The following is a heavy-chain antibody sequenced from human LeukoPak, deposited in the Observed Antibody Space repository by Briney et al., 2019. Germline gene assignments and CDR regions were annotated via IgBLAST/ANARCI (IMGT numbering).Heavy chain of an antibody. V-gene: IGHV3-7*01. CDR3: ARAVGSSGWKDLTYYYYYMDV. CDR2: IKQDGSEK. CDR1: GFTFSSYW. Sequence: GGSLRLSCAASGFTFSSYWMSWVRQAPGKGLEWVANIKQDGSEKYYVDSVKGRFTISRDNAKNSLYLQMNSLRAEDTAVYYCARAVGSSGWKDLTYYYYYMDVWGKGTTVTVSS. D-gene: IGHD6-19*01. J-gene: IGHJ6*03.